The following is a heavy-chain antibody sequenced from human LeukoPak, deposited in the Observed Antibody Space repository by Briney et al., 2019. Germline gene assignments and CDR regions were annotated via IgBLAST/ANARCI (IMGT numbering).Heavy chain of an antibody. J-gene: IGHJ4*02. CDR1: GGSLSTYY. D-gene: IGHD6-19*01. CDR3: ARAGSGWSFDY. CDR2: NSYSGNT. Sequence: SETLSLTCTVSGGSLSTYYWTWLRQPPGKGLEWIGYNSYSGNTNYNPSLESRVTISVDMSKNQFSLKLSSLTAADTAVYYCARAGSGWSFDYWGQGTLVTVSS. V-gene: IGHV4-59*01.